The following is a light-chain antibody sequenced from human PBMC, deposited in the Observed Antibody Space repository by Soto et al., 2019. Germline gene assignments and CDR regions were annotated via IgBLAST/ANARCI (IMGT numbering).Light chain of an antibody. CDR3: NSYTSSSTLV. J-gene: IGLJ2*01. V-gene: IGLV2-14*03. CDR1: SSDVGGYNF. Sequence: QSALTQPASVSGSPGQSITISCTGTSSDVGGYNFVSWYQQHPGKAPKLMLYNVYDRPSGISHRFSGSRSGITASLTISGLQAEDEAHYYCNSYTSSSTLVFGGGTKVTVL. CDR2: NVY.